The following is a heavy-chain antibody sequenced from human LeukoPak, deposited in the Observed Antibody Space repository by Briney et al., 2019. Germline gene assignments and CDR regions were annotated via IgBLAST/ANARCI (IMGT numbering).Heavy chain of an antibody. D-gene: IGHD6-25*01. CDR1: GGSFSGYY. CDR3: ARARGAEAIDS. CDR2: INHSGST. J-gene: IGHJ4*02. V-gene: IGHV4-34*01. Sequence: SSETLSLTCAVYGGSFSGYYWSWIRQPPGKGLEWIGEINHSGSTNYNPSLKSRVTISVDTSKNQFSLKLTSVTAADTAVYYCARARGAEAIDSWGQGTLVTVSS.